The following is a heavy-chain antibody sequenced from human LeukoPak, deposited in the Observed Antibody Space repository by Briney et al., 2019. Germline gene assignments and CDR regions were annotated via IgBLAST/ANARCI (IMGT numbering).Heavy chain of an antibody. V-gene: IGHV1-8*01. CDR2: MNPTSGNT. CDR1: GYTFTSYD. Sequence: ASVKVSCKASGYTFTSYDINWARQATGQGLEWMGWMNPTSGNTGYAQKFQGRVTMTRNTSISTAYMELSSLRSEDTAVYYCTRGGYYDSSGYYYGDAFDIWGQGTMVTVSS. D-gene: IGHD3-22*01. CDR3: TRGGYYDSSGYYYGDAFDI. J-gene: IGHJ3*02.